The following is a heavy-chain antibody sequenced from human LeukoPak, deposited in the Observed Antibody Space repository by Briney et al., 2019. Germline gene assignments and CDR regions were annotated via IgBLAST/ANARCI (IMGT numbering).Heavy chain of an antibody. CDR3: ARDGGSYYDSSGYYESRAFDS. CDR1: GDTFTSYG. Sequence: ASVKVSCKASGDTFTSYGISWVRQAPGQGLEWMGWISAYNGNTNYAQKLQGRVTMTTDTSTSTAYMELRSLRSDDTAVYYCARDGGSYYDSSGYYESRAFDSWGQGTMVTVSS. V-gene: IGHV1-18*01. D-gene: IGHD3-22*01. CDR2: ISAYNGNT. J-gene: IGHJ3*02.